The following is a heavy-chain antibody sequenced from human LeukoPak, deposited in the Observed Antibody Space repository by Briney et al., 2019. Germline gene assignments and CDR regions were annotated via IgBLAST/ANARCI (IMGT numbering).Heavy chain of an antibody. V-gene: IGHV1-18*01. CDR3: ARASFDH. J-gene: IGHJ4*02. CDR1: GYTFVTYG. Sequence: ASVKVSCKASGYTFVTYGTNWVRQAPGQGPEWIGWISTYNGNTKYALKFQDRVTLTRDTSTTTAYMELKSLTSDDRAVYYCARASFDHWGQGTLVIVSS. CDR2: ISTYNGNT.